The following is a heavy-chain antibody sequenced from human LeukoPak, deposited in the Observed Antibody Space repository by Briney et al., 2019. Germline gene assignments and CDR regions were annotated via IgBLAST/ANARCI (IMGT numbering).Heavy chain of an antibody. CDR2: IHHSGKS. CDR1: GYYIRNGYF. J-gene: IGHJ4*02. CDR3: ASVFASPPRVFDN. Sequence: KPSETLSLTCGVSGYYIRNGYFWGWIRQPPGKGLEWIGSIHHSGKSDYNPSFKGRVTISVDTSKNQFALRLSSLTASDTAVYYCASVFASPPRVFDNWGQGTLVTVSS. V-gene: IGHV4-38-2*01. D-gene: IGHD3-10*02.